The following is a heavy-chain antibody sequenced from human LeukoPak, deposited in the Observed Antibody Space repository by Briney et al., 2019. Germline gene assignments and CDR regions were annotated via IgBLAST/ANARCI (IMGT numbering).Heavy chain of an antibody. CDR2: ISWNSGSI. J-gene: IGHJ4*02. D-gene: IGHD3-22*01. Sequence: PGGSLRLSCAASGFTFDDYAMRWVRQAPGEGLEWVSGISWNSGSIGYADSVKGRFTISRDKAKNSLYLQMNSLRAEDTALYYCAKDIAPYMYYYDSSGYYYENYFDYWGQGTLVTVSS. CDR1: GFTFDDYA. V-gene: IGHV3-9*01. CDR3: AKDIAPYMYYYDSSGYYYENYFDY.